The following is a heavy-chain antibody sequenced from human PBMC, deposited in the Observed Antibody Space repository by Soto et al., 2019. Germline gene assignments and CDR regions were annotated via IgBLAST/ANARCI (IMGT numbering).Heavy chain of an antibody. CDR1: GFTFSSYA. J-gene: IGHJ5*02. Sequence: GGSLRLSCAASGFTFSSYAMSWVRQAPGKGLEWVSAISGSGGSTYYADSVKGRFTISRDNSKNTLYLQMNSLRAEDTAVYYCAGSHWNDKFGWFDPWGQGTLVTVSS. CDR2: ISGSGGST. V-gene: IGHV3-23*01. CDR3: AGSHWNDKFGWFDP. D-gene: IGHD1-1*01.